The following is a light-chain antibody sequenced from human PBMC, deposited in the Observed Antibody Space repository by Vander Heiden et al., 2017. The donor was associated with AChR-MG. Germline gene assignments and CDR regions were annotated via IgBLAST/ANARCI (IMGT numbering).Light chain of an antibody. Sequence: VMTQTPLSLSVTPGQSASISCTSSQSLLHSDGKTYLHWYLQRPGQPPLLLIHEVSNRFSGVPDKFTGSGSGTDFTLKINRVEAEDVGVYYCMQNVHLPNTFGQGTKLEIK. V-gene: IGKV2D-29*01. CDR2: EVS. CDR1: QSLLHSDGKTY. J-gene: IGKJ2*01. CDR3: MQNVHLPNT.